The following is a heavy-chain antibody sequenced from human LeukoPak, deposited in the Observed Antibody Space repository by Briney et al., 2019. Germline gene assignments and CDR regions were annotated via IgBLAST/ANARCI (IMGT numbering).Heavy chain of an antibody. CDR2: IDPRDSST. D-gene: IGHD3-10*01. V-gene: IGHV5-10-1*01. Sequence: GESLRISCQGSGYSFTTYWINLVRQMPGKGLGWMGRIDPRDSSTHYSPSFQGHVTISADKSISTAYLQWSSLKASDTAMYYCARPAQGGVISYYQGMDVWGQGTTVTVSS. CDR1: GYSFTTYW. J-gene: IGHJ6*02. CDR3: ARPAQGGVISYYQGMDV.